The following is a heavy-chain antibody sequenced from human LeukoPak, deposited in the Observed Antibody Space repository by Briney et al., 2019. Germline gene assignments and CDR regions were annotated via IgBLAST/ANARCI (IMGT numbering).Heavy chain of an antibody. J-gene: IGHJ6*03. Sequence: ASVMVSCKASGYSFTSYGISWVRQAPGQGLEWVGWISADNGDTTNAQKVQGRVTMTTDTSTSKASMELRSLRFDDTAVYCCARDLPRRESNSFYFYAYYMDVWGKGTTVIVSS. V-gene: IGHV1-18*01. CDR1: GYSFTSYG. D-gene: IGHD4-23*01. CDR3: ARDLPRRESNSFYFYAYYMDV. CDR2: ISADNGDT.